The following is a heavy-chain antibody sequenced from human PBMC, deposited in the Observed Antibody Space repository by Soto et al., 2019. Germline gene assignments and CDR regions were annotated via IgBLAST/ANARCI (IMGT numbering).Heavy chain of an antibody. CDR2: INPNGGGT. V-gene: IGHV1-2*02. CDR3: ASFQSRRGEYYLFGIDV. CDR1: GYTFTGYY. Sequence: ASVKVSCKASGYTFTGYYMHWVRQAPGQGLEWMGWINPNGGGTNYAQKFQDRVTMTRDTSISTAYMELSRLRSDDTAVYYCASFQSRRGEYYLFGIDVCGEGATVTVFS. J-gene: IGHJ6*04. D-gene: IGHD3-10*01.